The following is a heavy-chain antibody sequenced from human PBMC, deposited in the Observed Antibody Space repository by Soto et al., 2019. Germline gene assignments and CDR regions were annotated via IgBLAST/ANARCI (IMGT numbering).Heavy chain of an antibody. V-gene: IGHV4-59*08. J-gene: IGHJ4*02. D-gene: IGHD1-20*01. CDR3: ARRITGTTLDY. CDR2: IYYSGST. Sequence: QVQLQESGPGLVKPSETLSLTCTVSGGSISSYYWSWIRQPPGKGLEWIGYIYYSGSTNYNPSLKSRVTISVDTSKNQFSLKLSSVTAADTAVYYCARRITGTTLDYWGQGTLVTVSS. CDR1: GGSISSYY.